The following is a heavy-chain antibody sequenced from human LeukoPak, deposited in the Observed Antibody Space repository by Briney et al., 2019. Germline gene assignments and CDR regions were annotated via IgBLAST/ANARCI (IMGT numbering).Heavy chain of an antibody. D-gene: IGHD3-10*01. V-gene: IGHV4-39*01. J-gene: IGHJ4*02. CDR1: GGSISSSSYY. CDR2: IYYSGST. Sequence: SETLSLTCTVSGGSISSSSYYWGWIRQPPGTGLEWIGSIYYSGSTYYNPSLKSRVTISVDTSKNQFSLKLSSVTAADTAVYYCASIPYGSGSYPDYWGQGTLVTVSS. CDR3: ASIPYGSGSYPDY.